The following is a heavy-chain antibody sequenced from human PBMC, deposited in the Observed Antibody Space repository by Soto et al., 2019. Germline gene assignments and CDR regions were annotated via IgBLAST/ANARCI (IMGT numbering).Heavy chain of an antibody. CDR1: GYTFTRYA. D-gene: IGHD2-21*02. V-gene: IGHV1-3*01. Sequence: ASVKVSCKASGYTFTRYAMHWVRQAPGQRPEWMGWINPGNGDTKYSEKLQGRVTFTRDTSATTIYMELSSLRSEDTALYYCARNSYISGDDDSYYFYYWGQGTPVTVSS. J-gene: IGHJ4*02. CDR3: ARNSYISGDDDSYYFYY. CDR2: INPGNGDT.